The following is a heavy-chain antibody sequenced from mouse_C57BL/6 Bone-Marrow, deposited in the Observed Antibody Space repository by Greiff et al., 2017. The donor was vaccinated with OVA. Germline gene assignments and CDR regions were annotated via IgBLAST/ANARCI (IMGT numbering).Heavy chain of an antibody. CDR3: ARRTTTVVAPGFYAMDY. CDR2: ISSGGSYT. CDR1: GFTFSSYG. D-gene: IGHD1-1*01. V-gene: IGHV5-6*01. J-gene: IGHJ4*01. Sequence: EVQRVESGGDLVKPGGSLKLSCAASGFTFSSYGMSWVRQTPDKRLEWVATISSGGSYTYYPDSVKGRFTISRDNAKNTLYLQMSSLKSEDTAMYYCARRTTTVVAPGFYAMDYWGQGTSVTVSS.